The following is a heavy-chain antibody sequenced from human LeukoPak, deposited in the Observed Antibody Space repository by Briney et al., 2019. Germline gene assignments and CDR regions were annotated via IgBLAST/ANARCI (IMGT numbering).Heavy chain of an antibody. V-gene: IGHV4-59*01. CDR1: GGSISSYY. D-gene: IGHD3-3*01. J-gene: IGHJ5*02. CDR3: ARVHYDFWSGYYSGNWFDP. CDR2: IYYSGST. Sequence: SETLSLTCTVSGGSISSYYWSWIRQPPGKGLEWIGYIYYSGSTNYNPSLKSRVTISVDTPKNQFSLKLSSVTAADTAVYYCARVHYDFWSGYYSGNWFDPWGQGTLVTVSS.